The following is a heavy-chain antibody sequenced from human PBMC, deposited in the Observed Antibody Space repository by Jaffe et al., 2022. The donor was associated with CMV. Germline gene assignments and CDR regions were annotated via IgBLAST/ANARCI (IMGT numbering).Heavy chain of an antibody. CDR1: GFIFNGHW. CDR2: INSDGSET. V-gene: IGHV3-74*01. D-gene: IGHD6-13*01. Sequence: EVQLVESGGGLVQPGGSLRLSCTTSGFIFNGHWMFWVRQGPGKGLVWVSRINSDGSETRYADSVKGRFTISRDNAKNTLYLQMNSLTAADTAVYYCARGGPYSNNPWDYWGQGTLVTVSS. J-gene: IGHJ4*02. CDR3: ARGGPYSNNPWDY.